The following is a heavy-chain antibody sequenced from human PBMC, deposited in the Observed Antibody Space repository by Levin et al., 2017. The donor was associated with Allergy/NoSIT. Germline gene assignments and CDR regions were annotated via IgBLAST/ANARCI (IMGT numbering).Heavy chain of an antibody. Sequence: GESLKISCKGSGYTFIKYWITWVRQMPGKGLEWMGRIDPRDSYTNYSPSFEGHVTISVDTSVNTAFLQWSSLTASDTAVYYCAKNAAFCSTSSCPDDSWGQGTLVIVSS. J-gene: IGHJ4*02. CDR2: IDPRDSYT. V-gene: IGHV5-10-1*01. CDR1: GYTFIKYW. CDR3: AKNAAFCSTSSCPDDS. D-gene: IGHD2-2*01.